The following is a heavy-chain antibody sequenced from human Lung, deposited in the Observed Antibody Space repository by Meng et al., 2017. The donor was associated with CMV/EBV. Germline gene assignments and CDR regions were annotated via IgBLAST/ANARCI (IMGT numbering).Heavy chain of an antibody. CDR3: ARDATHDLASFDAFDL. D-gene: IGHD1-1*01. CDR2: ISSGSRTI. CDR1: GFTFSRYS. V-gene: IGHV3-48*04. Sequence: SCAASGFTFSRYSLNWVRQAPGKGLEWLSYISSGSRTIHYADSVKGRFTISRDSAQSSLYLDMNSRRAEDTAVYYCARDATHDLASFDAFDLWGQGTMVTVSS. J-gene: IGHJ3*01.